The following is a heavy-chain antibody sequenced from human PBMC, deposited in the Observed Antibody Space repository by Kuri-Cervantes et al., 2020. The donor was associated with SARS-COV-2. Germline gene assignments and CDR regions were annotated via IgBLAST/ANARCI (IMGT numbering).Heavy chain of an antibody. Sequence: GSLRLSCTVSGGSISSYYWSWIRQPAGKGLEWIGRIYTSGSPNYIPSLKSRVTMSVYTSKNQFSLKLSSVTAADTAVYYCARDPLGFTFGGVIVDAFDIWGQGTMVTVSS. CDR3: ARDPLGFTFGGVIVDAFDI. J-gene: IGHJ3*02. V-gene: IGHV4-4*07. CDR2: IYTSGSP. CDR1: GGSISSYY. D-gene: IGHD3-16*02.